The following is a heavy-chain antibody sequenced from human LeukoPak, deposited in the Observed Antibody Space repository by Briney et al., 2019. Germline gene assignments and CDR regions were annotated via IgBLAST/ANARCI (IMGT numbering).Heavy chain of an antibody. CDR1: GYTFTIYY. J-gene: IGHJ3*02. V-gene: IGHV1-18*04. Sequence: GASVKVSCKASGYTFTIYYMHWVRQAPGQGLEWMGWISAYNGNTNYAQKLQGRVTMTTDTSTSTAYMELRSLRSDDTAVYYCARGTSSGWGDAFDIWGQGTMVTVSS. D-gene: IGHD6-19*01. CDR3: ARGTSSGWGDAFDI. CDR2: ISAYNGNT.